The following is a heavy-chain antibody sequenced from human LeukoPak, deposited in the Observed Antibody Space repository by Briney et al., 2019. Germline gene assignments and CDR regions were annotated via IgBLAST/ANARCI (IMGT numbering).Heavy chain of an antibody. CDR1: GFTVSSNY. D-gene: IGHD6-19*01. CDR2: IYSGGST. CDR3: AKGANGAVAGTFFDY. Sequence: GGSLRLSCAASGFTVSSNYMSWVRQAPGKGLEWVSVIYSGGSTYYADSVKGRFTISRDNSKNTLYPQMNSLRAEDTAVYYCAKGANGAVAGTFFDYWGQGTLVTVSS. V-gene: IGHV3-66*01. J-gene: IGHJ4*02.